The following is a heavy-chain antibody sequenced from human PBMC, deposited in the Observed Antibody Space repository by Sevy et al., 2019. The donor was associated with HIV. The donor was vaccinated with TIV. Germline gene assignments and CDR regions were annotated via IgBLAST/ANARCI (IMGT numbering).Heavy chain of an antibody. CDR3: AKKPDAVGATMLGTWVGWFDP. Sequence: GGSLRLSCAASGFTFSSYGMHWVRQAPGKGLEWVAVISYDGSNKYYADSVKGRFTISRDNSKNTLYLQMNSLRAEGTAVYYCAKKPDAVGATMLGTWVGWFDPWGQGTLVTVSS. D-gene: IGHD1-26*01. CDR2: ISYDGSNK. V-gene: IGHV3-30*18. CDR1: GFTFSSYG. J-gene: IGHJ5*02.